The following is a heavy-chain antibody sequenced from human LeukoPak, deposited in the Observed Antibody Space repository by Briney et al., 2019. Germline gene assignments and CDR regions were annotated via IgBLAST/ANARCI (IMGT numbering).Heavy chain of an antibody. CDR3: ATLPRLGVVITESLFDY. CDR2: ISGSGGST. Sequence: GGSLRLSCAASGFTFSNYAMSWVRQAPGKGLEWVSAISGSGGSTYYADSVKGRFTISRDNSKNTLYLQMNSLRAEDTAVYYCATLPRLGVVITESLFDYWGQGTLVTVSS. CDR1: GFTFSNYA. D-gene: IGHD3-22*01. J-gene: IGHJ4*02. V-gene: IGHV3-23*01.